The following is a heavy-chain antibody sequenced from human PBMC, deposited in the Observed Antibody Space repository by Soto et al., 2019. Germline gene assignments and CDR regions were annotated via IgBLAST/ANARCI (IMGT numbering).Heavy chain of an antibody. Sequence: PSETLSLTCAVYGGSFSGYYWSWIRQPPGKGLEWIGEINHSGSTNYNPSLKSRVTISVDTSKNQFSLKLSSVTAADTAVYYCATQAGYPYASVSGYFDYWGQGTLVTVSS. CDR3: ATQAGYPYASVSGYFDY. CDR2: INHSGST. V-gene: IGHV4-34*01. CDR1: GGSFSGYY. D-gene: IGHD5-18*01. J-gene: IGHJ4*02.